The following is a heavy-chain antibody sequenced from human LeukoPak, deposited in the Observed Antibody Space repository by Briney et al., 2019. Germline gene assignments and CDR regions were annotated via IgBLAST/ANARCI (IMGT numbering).Heavy chain of an antibody. CDR3: ARGSGWFVY. CDR2: IYYSGST. V-gene: IGHV4-59*02. Sequence: SETLPLTCTVSSGSVDNYYWSWVRQPPGKGLEWIGYIYYSGSTNYNPSLKSRVTISVDTSKNQFSLKMSSVTAADTAVYYCARGSGWFVYWGQGTLVTVSS. D-gene: IGHD6-25*01. J-gene: IGHJ5*01. CDR1: SGSVDNYY.